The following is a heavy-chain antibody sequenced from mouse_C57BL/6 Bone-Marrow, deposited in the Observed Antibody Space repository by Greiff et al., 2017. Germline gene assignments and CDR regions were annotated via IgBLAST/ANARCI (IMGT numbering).Heavy chain of an antibody. V-gene: IGHV1-62-2*01. CDR2: FYPGSGSI. CDR3: ARHEEEGDSSGYVGAMDY. D-gene: IGHD3-2*02. Sequence: QVQLKQSGAELVKPGASVKLSCKASGYTFTEYTIHWVKQRSGQGLEWIGWFYPGSGSIKYNEKFKDKASLTADKSSSTVYMELSRLTSEDSAVYFCARHEEEGDSSGYVGAMDYWGQGTSVTVSS. CDR1: GYTFTEYT. J-gene: IGHJ4*01.